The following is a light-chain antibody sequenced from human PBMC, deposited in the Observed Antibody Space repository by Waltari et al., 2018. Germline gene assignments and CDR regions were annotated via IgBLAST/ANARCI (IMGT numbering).Light chain of an antibody. CDR1: QSVSSN. CDR3: QQYNNWPWGT. J-gene: IGKJ1*01. CDR2: GAS. V-gene: IGKV3-15*01. Sequence: EIVMTQSQATLSVSPGERAPLSCRASQSVSSNLAWYQQKPGQDPRLLIYGASTRATGIPARFSGSGSGTEFTLTISSMQSEDFAVYYCQQYNNWPWGTFGQGTKVEIK.